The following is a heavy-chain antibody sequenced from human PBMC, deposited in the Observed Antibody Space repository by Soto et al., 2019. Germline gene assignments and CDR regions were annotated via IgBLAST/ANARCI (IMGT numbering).Heavy chain of an antibody. CDR2: ISSSSSYI. V-gene: IGHV3-21*01. CDR3: ASNRAGSGSSPSDY. D-gene: IGHD3-10*01. Sequence: VGSLRLSCAASGFTFSSYSMNWVRQAPGKGLEWVSSISSSSSYIYYADSVKGRFTISRDNAKNSLYLQMNSLRAEDTAVYYCASNRAGSGSSPSDYWGQGTLVTAPQ. CDR1: GFTFSSYS. J-gene: IGHJ4*02.